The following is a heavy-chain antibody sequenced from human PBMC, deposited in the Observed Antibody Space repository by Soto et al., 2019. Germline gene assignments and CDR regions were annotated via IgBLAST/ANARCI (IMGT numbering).Heavy chain of an antibody. CDR2: IYYSGIT. CDR1: GGSISSYY. D-gene: IGHD1-20*01. J-gene: IGHJ6*02. Sequence: QVQLQESGPGLVKPSETLSLTCTVSGGSISSYYWSWIRQPPGKGLEWIGYIYYSGITNYNLSLKSRVTISVDTSKNQFSLKLSSVTAADTAVYYCARYKSNYYYGMDVWGQGTTVTVSS. CDR3: ARYKSNYYYGMDV. V-gene: IGHV4-59*01.